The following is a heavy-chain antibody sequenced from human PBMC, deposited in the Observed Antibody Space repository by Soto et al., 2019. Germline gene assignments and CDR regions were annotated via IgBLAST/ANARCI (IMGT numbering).Heavy chain of an antibody. CDR1: GFSFSSYA. J-gene: IGHJ4*02. CDR3: TKCPGSTVTTDFDY. V-gene: IGHV3-23*01. D-gene: IGHD4-17*01. Sequence: PVGSLRLSCAASGFSFSSYAMSWVRQAPGKGLEWVSSISGGSNTYYADSVKGRFTISRDNSKNTLFLQMNSLRAEDTAIYYCTKCPGSTVTTDFDYWGQGTLVTVSS. CDR2: ISGGSNT.